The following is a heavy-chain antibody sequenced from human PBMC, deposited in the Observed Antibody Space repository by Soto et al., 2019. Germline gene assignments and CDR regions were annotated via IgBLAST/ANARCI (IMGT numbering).Heavy chain of an antibody. V-gene: IGHV4-39*01. CDR2: IYYGGSP. CDR3: ASQGGSGDATVAY. Sequence: QLQLQESGPGLVKPSETLSLTCTVSGGSISSSTYYWGWIRQPPGQGLEWIGNIYYGGSPYYNPHLKSRVTVSVDTCKNQVSLKLRSVTARDTVVHYCASQGGSGDATVAYWGQGTLVTVSS. D-gene: IGHD2-21*02. CDR1: GGSISSSTYY. J-gene: IGHJ4*02.